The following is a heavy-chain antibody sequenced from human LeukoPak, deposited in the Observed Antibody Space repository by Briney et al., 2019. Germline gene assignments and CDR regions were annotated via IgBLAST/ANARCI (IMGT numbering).Heavy chain of an antibody. CDR2: ISGSGSST. CDR1: VFTFSSYA. V-gene: IGHV3-23*01. D-gene: IGHD4-11*01. CDR3: AKRDYSNYDLDY. J-gene: IGHJ4*02. Sequence: GGSLRLSCAASVFTFSSYAMSGVGRAPGKGGEWVSAISGSGSSTYYADSVKGRFTISRDNSKNTLYLQMNSLRAEDTAVYYCAKRDYSNYDLDYWGQGTLVTVSS.